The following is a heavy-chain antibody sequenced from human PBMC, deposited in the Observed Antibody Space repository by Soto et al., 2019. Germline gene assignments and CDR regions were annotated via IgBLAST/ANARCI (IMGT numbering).Heavy chain of an antibody. Sequence: QVQLVQSGAEVKKPGSSVKVSCKASGGTFSNYAFSWVRQVPGQGLEWMGGIIPIFETTNYAQKFQGRVTITADESTSTTYVELRSMSSEDTAVFFCARDMIPAAISYRYYAMDVWGQGTTVTVSS. CDR3: ARDMIPAAISYRYYAMDV. CDR1: GGTFSNYA. D-gene: IGHD2-2*01. V-gene: IGHV1-69*01. CDR2: IIPIFETT. J-gene: IGHJ6*02.